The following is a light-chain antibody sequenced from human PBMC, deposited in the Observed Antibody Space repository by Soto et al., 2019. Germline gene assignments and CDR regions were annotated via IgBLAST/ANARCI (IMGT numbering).Light chain of an antibody. Sequence: DIVMTKSPLFLSVTPGEPASISCRSSQSLLHDNGFNFLTWYLQKPGQSPQLLISLGSSRASGVPDRFSGSASGRDFTLLISRVEAEDVGVFYCMQALETPLTFGGGTKVDIK. CDR3: MQALETPLT. CDR2: LGS. J-gene: IGKJ4*01. V-gene: IGKV2-28*01. CDR1: QSLLHDNGFNF.